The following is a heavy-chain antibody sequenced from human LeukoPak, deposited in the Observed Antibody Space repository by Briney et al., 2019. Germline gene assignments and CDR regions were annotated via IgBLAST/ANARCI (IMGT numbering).Heavy chain of an antibody. V-gene: IGHV1-2*02. CDR3: ARGEGVNYRYSGFGYFNAVDY. J-gene: IGHJ4*02. CDR1: GYTFTGYY. Sequence: ASVKVSCKASGYTFTGYYMHWVRQAPGQGREWMGWINPNSGGTKYAQKLLGRVTVTRDTSISTAYMQLSRLRSDDTAVYYGARGEGVNYRYSGFGYFNAVDYWGQGTLVTVSS. CDR2: INPNSGGT. D-gene: IGHD3-16*02.